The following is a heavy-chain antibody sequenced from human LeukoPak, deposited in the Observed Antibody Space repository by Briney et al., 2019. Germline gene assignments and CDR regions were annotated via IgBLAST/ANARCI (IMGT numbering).Heavy chain of an antibody. J-gene: IGHJ4*02. CDR2: IFSNVDNT. V-gene: IGHV3-23*01. Sequence: GGSLRLSCAASGFTFYVFGMHWVRQAPGKGLEWVSSIFSNVDNTYYADSVKGRFTISRDNSKNTLYLQMKRLRAEDPAVYYCAKGTFRFLEWGKRGYFDYWGQGALVTVSS. CDR3: AKGTFRFLEWGKRGYFDY. D-gene: IGHD3-3*01. CDR1: GFTFYVFG.